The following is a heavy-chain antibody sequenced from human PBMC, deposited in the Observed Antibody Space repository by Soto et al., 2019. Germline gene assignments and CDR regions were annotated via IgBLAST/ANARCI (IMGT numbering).Heavy chain of an antibody. V-gene: IGHV2-5*02. D-gene: IGHD5-12*01. CDR2: IHRDGEK. CDR3: AHTLDLRFPSAINAFCI. Sequence: QITLKESGPTLVKPTQTLTLTCTFSGFSLSTNGVGVGWIRQPPGKALEWLALIHRDGEKRYRPSLKSRLTITEDTTKRQVVLSITNTDPLDTATYYCAHTLDLRFPSAINAFCIWGQGTMVTVSS. J-gene: IGHJ3*02. CDR1: GFSLSTNGVG.